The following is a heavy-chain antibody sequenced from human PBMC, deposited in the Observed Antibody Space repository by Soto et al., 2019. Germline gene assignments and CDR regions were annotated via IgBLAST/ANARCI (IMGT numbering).Heavy chain of an antibody. CDR2: ISGSGGST. CDR1: GFTFSSYA. Sequence: EVQLLESGGGLVQPGGSLRLSCAASGFTFSSYAMSWVRQAPGKGLEWVSAISGSGGSTYYADSVKGRFTISRDNSKNTLYLQMNSLIAEDTAVYYCARSMVRGVINNWFDPRGQGTLVTVSS. D-gene: IGHD3-10*01. J-gene: IGHJ5*02. CDR3: ARSMVRGVINNWFDP. V-gene: IGHV3-23*01.